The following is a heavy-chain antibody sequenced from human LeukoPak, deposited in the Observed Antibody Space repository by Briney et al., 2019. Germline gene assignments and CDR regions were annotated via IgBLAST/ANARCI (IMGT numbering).Heavy chain of an antibody. CDR2: IYYSGST. CDR1: GGSISSYY. D-gene: IGHD3-22*01. Sequence: NPSETLSLTCTVSGGSISSYYWSWIRQPPGKGLEWIGYIYYSGSTNYNPSLKSRVTISVDTSKNQFSLKLSSVTAADTAVYYCARNYYDSSGYQPLDYWGQGTQVTVSS. CDR3: ARNYYDSSGYQPLDY. V-gene: IGHV4-59*01. J-gene: IGHJ4*02.